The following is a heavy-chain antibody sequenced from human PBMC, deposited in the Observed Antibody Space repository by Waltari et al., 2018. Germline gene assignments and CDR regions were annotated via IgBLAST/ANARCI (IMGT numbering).Heavy chain of an antibody. J-gene: IGHJ4*02. CDR1: GDSVSSSTAA. V-gene: IGHV6-1*02. CDR2: TYLRSKWYN. Sequence: QVQLQQSGPGLVKPSQTLLLTCAIAGDSVSSSTAAWHCIRQSPSRGLEWLGRTYLRSKWYNDYAESLRGRISINPDTSKNQFSLQLNSVTPEDTAVYYCARDVDTACEIWGRGTLVTVSS. D-gene: IGHD5-18*01. CDR3: ARDVDTACEI.